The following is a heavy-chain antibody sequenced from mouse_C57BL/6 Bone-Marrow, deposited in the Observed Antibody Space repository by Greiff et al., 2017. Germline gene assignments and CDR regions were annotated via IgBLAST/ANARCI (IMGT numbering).Heavy chain of an antibody. V-gene: IGHV1-19*01. Sequence: VQLKQSGPVLVKPGASVKMSCKASGYTFTDYYMNWVKQSHGKSLEWIGVINPYNGGTSYNQKFKGKATLTVDKSSSTAYMELNSLTSEDSAVYYCARQDYCDYWGQGTTLTVSS. CDR1: GYTFTDYY. J-gene: IGHJ2*01. CDR2: INPYNGGT. CDR3: ARQDYCDY.